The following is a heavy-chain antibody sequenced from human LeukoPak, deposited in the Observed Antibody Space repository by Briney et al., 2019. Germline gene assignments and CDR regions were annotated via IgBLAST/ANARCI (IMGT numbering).Heavy chain of an antibody. CDR3: VRDFRSADY. Sequence: PGGSLRVSRTASGFTFSSYCMHWVRQTPGKGLIWVSRICPGGTITNYADSVKGRFTISRDDAKNMMFLQMNSLRADDTAVYYCVRDFRSADYWGQGILVTVSS. CDR1: GFTFSSYC. V-gene: IGHV3-74*01. J-gene: IGHJ4*02. CDR2: ICPGGTIT.